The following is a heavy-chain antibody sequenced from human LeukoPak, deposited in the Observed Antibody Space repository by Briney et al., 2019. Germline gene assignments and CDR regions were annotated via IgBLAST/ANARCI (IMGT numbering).Heavy chain of an antibody. J-gene: IGHJ4*02. CDR1: GGSISSSSYY. D-gene: IGHD6-6*01. V-gene: IGHV4-39*07. CDR3: ARGLAARNY. CDR2: IYYSGST. Sequence: SETLSLTCTVSGGSISSSSYYWGWIRQPPGKGLEWIGSIYYSGSTYYNPSLKSRVTISVDTSKNQFSLKLSSVTAADTAVYYCARGLAARNYWGQGTLVTVSS.